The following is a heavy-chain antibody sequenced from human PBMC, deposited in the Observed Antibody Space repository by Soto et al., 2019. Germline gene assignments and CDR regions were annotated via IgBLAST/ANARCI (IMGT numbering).Heavy chain of an antibody. D-gene: IGHD2-21*02. J-gene: IGHJ6*02. CDR2: ISGYNGKT. Sequence: QVQLVQSGGEVRKPGASVTVSCKASGYTFTSYGISWVRQAPGQGLEWMGWISGYNGKTNYAQKVQDRVTMTTDTSTRPVYLELRSLRFDDTAVYYCAREGDVPYYYYGMDVWGQGTTVTVSS. V-gene: IGHV1-18*01. CDR1: GYTFTSYG. CDR3: AREGDVPYYYYGMDV.